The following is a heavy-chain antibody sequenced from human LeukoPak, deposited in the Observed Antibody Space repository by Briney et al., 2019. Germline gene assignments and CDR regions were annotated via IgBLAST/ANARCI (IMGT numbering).Heavy chain of an antibody. D-gene: IGHD6-19*01. CDR2: INPNSGGT. V-gene: IGHV1-2*02. J-gene: IGHJ5*02. Sequence: ASVKVSCKASGYTFTGYYIHWVRQAPGQGLEWMGWINPNSGGTNYAQKFQGRVTMTRDTSISTAYMELSRLRSDDTAVYYCARDRAVAGNSVWFDPWGQGTLVTVSS. CDR1: GYTFTGYY. CDR3: ARDRAVAGNSVWFDP.